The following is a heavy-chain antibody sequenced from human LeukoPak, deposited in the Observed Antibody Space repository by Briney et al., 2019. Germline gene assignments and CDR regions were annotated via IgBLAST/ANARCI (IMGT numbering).Heavy chain of an antibody. V-gene: IGHV4-39*01. CDR2: IFYSGRT. J-gene: IGHJ5*02. D-gene: IGHD5-18*01. CDR3: ARPSGGGYSYGLNWFDP. Sequence: SSETLSLTCTVSGGPISSSTYYWGWIRQPPGKGLEWIGSIFYSGRTYYNPSLKSRVTISVDTSKNQFSLKLSSVTAADTAVYYCARPSGGGYSYGLNWFDPWGQGTLVTVSS. CDR1: GGPISSSTYY.